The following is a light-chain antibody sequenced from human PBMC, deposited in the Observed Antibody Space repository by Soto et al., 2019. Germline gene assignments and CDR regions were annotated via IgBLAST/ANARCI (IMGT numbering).Light chain of an antibody. Sequence: ENVLTQSPGTLSLSPGERATLSCRASRSVNRYYLAWYQQKPGQAPRLLIYDASNRATGIPARFSGSGSGTDFTLTISSLEPEDFAVYYYQQRSIPLTFGGGTKVDIK. V-gene: IGKV3-11*01. CDR3: QQRSIPLT. J-gene: IGKJ4*01. CDR1: RSVNRYY. CDR2: DAS.